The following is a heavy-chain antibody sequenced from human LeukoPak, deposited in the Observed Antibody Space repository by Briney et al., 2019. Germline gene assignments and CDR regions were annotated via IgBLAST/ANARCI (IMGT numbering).Heavy chain of an antibody. CDR1: GYTFTSYG. CDR3: ARATITIFGVVINFDY. V-gene: IGHV1-18*01. CDR2: ISAYNGNT. D-gene: IGHD3-3*01. J-gene: IGHJ4*02. Sequence: ASVKVSCKASGYTFTSYGISWVRQAPGQGLEWMGWISAYNGNTNYAQKLQGRVTMTTDTSTSTAYMGLRSLRSDDTAVYYCARATITIFGVVINFDYWGQGTLVTVSS.